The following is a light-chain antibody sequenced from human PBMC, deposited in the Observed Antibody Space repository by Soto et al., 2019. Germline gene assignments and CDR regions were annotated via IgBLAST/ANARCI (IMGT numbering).Light chain of an antibody. V-gene: IGKV3D-20*01. CDR3: QQFDKLIT. CDR2: DAS. J-gene: IGKJ4*01. Sequence: ERVLTQSPATLSLTPGERATLSCGASQTISNNFLAWYQQRPGLAPRLLIYDASNRAAGIPDRFSGSGSGTDFTLTISRLEPEDFAVYYCQQFDKLITFGGGTKVDIK. CDR1: QTISNNF.